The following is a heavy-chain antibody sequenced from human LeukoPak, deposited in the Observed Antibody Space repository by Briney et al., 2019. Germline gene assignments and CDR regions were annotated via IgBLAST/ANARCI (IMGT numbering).Heavy chain of an antibody. CDR3: AKDRGYDSSGYYPKPIDY. J-gene: IGHJ4*02. V-gene: IGHV3-23*01. CDR2: ITYSGGNT. CDR1: GFTFSSYA. D-gene: IGHD3-22*01. Sequence: PGGPLRLSCAASGFTFSSYAMSWVRQAPGKGLEWVSTITYSGGNTYYADSVKGRFTISRDNSKNTLYLQMNSLRAEDTAVYYCAKDRGYDSSGYYPKPIDYWGQGTLVTVSS.